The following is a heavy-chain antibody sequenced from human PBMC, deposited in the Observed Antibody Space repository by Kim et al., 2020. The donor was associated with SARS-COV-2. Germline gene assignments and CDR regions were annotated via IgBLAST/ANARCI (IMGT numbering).Heavy chain of an antibody. Sequence: GGSLRLSCAASGFTFSSYGMHWVRQAPGKGLEWVAVISYDGSNKYYADSVKGRFTISRDNSKNTLYLQMNSLRAEDTAVYYCAKCPMAVAGTLPRGGLDYYYYGMDVWGQGTTVTVSS. J-gene: IGHJ6*02. V-gene: IGHV3-30*18. CDR2: ISYDGSNK. D-gene: IGHD6-19*01. CDR1: GFTFSSYG. CDR3: AKCPMAVAGTLPRGGLDYYYYGMDV.